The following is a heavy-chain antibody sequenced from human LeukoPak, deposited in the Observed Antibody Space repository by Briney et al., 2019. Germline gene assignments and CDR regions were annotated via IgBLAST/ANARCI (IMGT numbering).Heavy chain of an antibody. CDR2: INPSGGST. CDR3: ARDRDDSSGYYYAVDFDY. V-gene: IGHV1-46*01. CDR1: GYTFISCY. Sequence: ASVKVSCKASGYTFISCYIHWVRQAPGQGLEWMGIINPSGGSTSYAQKFQGRVTMTRDTSTSTVYMELSSLRSEDTAVYYCARDRDDSSGYYYAVDFDYWGQGTLVTVSS. D-gene: IGHD3-22*01. J-gene: IGHJ4*02.